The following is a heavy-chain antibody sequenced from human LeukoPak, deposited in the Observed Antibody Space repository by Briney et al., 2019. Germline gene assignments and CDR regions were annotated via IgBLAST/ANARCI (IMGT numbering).Heavy chain of an antibody. J-gene: IGHJ4*02. CDR2: ILPDGGNK. D-gene: IGHD4-23*01. Sequence: QPEGSLRLSCAVSGFSFSSFVMHWVRQAPGKGLEWVAAILPDGGNKHYADSVKGRVTISRDNSKNTLYLQMNSLRAEDTALYYYAIMTTVVTNFDYWGQGTLVTVSS. CDR1: GFSFSSFV. V-gene: IGHV3-30-3*01. CDR3: AIMTTVVTNFDY.